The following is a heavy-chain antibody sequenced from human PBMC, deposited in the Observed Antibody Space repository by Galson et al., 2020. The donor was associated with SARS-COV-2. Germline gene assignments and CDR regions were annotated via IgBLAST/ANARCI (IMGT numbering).Heavy chain of an antibody. J-gene: IGHJ4*02. V-gene: IGHV4-30-4*08. Sequence: SETLSLTCTVSGRSITNDNYYWNWIRQPPGKGLEWIGYIYYSGSTSYNPSLKSRVIISVDTSKNQFSLKLSSVTAADTAVYYCARGKKRYYGSGTYHFDYWGQGTLVTVSS. CDR1: GRSITNDNYY. D-gene: IGHD3-10*01. CDR2: IYYSGST. CDR3: ARGKKRYYGSGTYHFDY.